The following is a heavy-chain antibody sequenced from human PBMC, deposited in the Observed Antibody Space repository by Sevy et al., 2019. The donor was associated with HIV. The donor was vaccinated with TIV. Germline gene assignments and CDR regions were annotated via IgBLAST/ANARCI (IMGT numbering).Heavy chain of an antibody. CDR1: GGSMEKYY. J-gene: IGHJ6*03. Sequence: SEILSLTCTVSGGSMEKYYWSWIRQPPGKGPESIGYVYYTGSTNYNPSLSSRVTISVDTSKNQFSLKLRSVTAADTAVDYCARRGDDFTSPNWYYYMDVWGKGTMVTVSS. D-gene: IGHD1-1*01. CDR2: VYYTGST. CDR3: ARRGDDFTSPNWYYYMDV. V-gene: IGHV4-59*08.